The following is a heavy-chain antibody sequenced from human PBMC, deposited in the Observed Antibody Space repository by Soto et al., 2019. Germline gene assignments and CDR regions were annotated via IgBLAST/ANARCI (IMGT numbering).Heavy chain of an antibody. D-gene: IGHD2-8*02. CDR1: GGSITNYY. Sequence: SETLSLTCTVSGGSITNYYWSWIRQPPGKGLEWIGEIYHSGSTNYNPSLKSRVTISVDTSKNQFSLKLTSVTAADTAVYYCARDKITGLFDYWGQGTLVTVSS. CDR2: IYHSGST. J-gene: IGHJ4*02. CDR3: ARDKITGLFDY. V-gene: IGHV4-59*12.